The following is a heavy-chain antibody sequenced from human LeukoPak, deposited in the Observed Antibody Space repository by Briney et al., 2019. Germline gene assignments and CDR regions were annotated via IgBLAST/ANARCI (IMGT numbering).Heavy chain of an antibody. CDR3: AKTRPLDSSSWSHGDY. J-gene: IGHJ4*02. CDR1: GFTFTNYW. CDR2: IKQDGSVK. V-gene: IGHV3-7*03. D-gene: IGHD6-13*01. Sequence: GGSLRLSCAASGFTFTNYWMTWVRQAPGRGLEWVANIKQDGSVKYYVDSVKGRFTISRDNAKNMLYLQVNSLRAEDTAVYYCAKTRPLDSSSWSHGDYWGQGTLVTVSS.